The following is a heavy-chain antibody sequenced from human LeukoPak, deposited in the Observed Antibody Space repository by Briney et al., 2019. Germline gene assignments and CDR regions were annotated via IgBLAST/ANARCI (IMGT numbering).Heavy chain of an antibody. D-gene: IGHD4-17*01. J-gene: IGHJ4*02. CDR3: ARRYGDLYFDY. CDR2: IYYSGST. V-gene: IGHV4-39*01. CDR1: GGSISSTNW. Sequence: SETLSLTCGVSGGSISSTNWWSWVRQPPGKGLEWIGSIYYSGSTYYNPSLKSRVIISVDTSKNRFSLKLSSVTAADTAVYYCARRYGDLYFDYWGQGTLVTVSS.